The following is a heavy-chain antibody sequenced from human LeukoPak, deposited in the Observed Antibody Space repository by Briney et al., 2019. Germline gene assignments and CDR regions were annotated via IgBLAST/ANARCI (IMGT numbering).Heavy chain of an antibody. V-gene: IGHV3-9*01. D-gene: IGHD6-13*01. J-gene: IGHJ6*02. CDR2: ISWNSGSI. Sequence: GGSLRLSCAASGFTFDDYAMHWVRQAPGKGLEWVSGISWNSGSIGYADSVKGRFTISRDNAKNSLYLQMNSLRAEDTALYYCAKDNAAVRPYYGMDVGGQGTTVTVSS. CDR1: GFTFDDYA. CDR3: AKDNAAVRPYYGMDV.